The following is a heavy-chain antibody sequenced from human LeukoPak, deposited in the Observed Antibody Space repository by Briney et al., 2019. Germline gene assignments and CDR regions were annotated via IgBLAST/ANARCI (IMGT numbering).Heavy chain of an antibody. J-gene: IGHJ5*02. CDR3: ARAGAAGDWFDP. D-gene: IGHD3-10*01. V-gene: IGHV4-59*08. Sequence: SETLSLTCTVSGDSISGFYWSWIRQPPGKGLEWIGHIYYSGSTYYNPSLKSRVTISVDTSKNQFSLKLSSVTAADTAVYYCARAGAAGDWFDPWGQGTLVTVSS. CDR2: IYYSGST. CDR1: GDSISGFY.